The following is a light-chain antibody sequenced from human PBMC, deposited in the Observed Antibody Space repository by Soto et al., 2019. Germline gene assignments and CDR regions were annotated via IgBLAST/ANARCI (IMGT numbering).Light chain of an antibody. J-gene: IGKJ1*01. CDR2: AAS. V-gene: IGKV1-9*01. Sequence: IQLTQSPSSLSASVRDRVTITCRTSQGINTYLAWYQQKPGRAPKLLIYAASTLQSGVPSRFSGSGSGTDFTLTITSLQPEDFATYYCQQLNSYPRTFGQGTKVEIK. CDR1: QGINTY. CDR3: QQLNSYPRT.